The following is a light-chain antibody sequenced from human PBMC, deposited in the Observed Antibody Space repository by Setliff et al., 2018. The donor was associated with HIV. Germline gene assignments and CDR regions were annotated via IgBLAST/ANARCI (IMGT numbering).Light chain of an antibody. CDR1: DIGSKS. V-gene: IGLV3-21*04. J-gene: IGLJ1*01. Sequence: SYELTQPPSVSVAPGKTARITCGGKDIGSKSVHWYQQKPGQAPIMVIYYDNDRPSGIPERFSGSNSGNTATLTISRVEAGDEADYYCQVWDSSTDHPYVFGTGTKVTVL. CDR2: YDN. CDR3: QVWDSSTDHPYV.